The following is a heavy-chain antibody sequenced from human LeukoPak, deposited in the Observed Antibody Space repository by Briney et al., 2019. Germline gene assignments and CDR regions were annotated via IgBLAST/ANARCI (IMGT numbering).Heavy chain of an antibody. D-gene: IGHD5-18*01. CDR2: INPSGGST. V-gene: IGHV1-46*01. J-gene: IGHJ4*02. Sequence: ASVKVSCKASGYTFTSYYMHWVRQAPGQGLEWMGIINPSGGSTSYAQKFQGRVTMTRDTSTSTVYMELSSLRSEDTAVHYCARDLYPTWIQLLGPFDYWGQGTLVTVSS. CDR3: ARDLYPTWIQLLGPFDY. CDR1: GYTFTSYY.